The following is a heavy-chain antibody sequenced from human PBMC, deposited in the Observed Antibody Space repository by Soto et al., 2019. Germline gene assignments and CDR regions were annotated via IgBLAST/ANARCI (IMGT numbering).Heavy chain of an antibody. J-gene: IGHJ3*02. CDR1: GVTFISYA. V-gene: IGHV3-64*01. CDR2: ISSNGGST. CDR3: ARTGIAVAGTAFDI. D-gene: IGHD6-19*01. Sequence: AGGSLRLSCAASGVTFISYAMHWVRQAPGKGLEYVSAISSNGGSTYYANSVKGRFTISRDNSKNTLYLQMGSLRAEDMAVYYCARTGIAVAGTAFDIWGQGTMVTVSS.